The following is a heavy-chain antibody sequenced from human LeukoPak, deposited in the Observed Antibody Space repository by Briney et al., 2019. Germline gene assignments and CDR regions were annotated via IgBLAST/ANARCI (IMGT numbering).Heavy chain of an antibody. V-gene: IGHV4-59*08. Sequence: SETLSLTCTVSGGSISSYYWSWIRQPPGKGLEWIGYIYYSGSTNYNPSLKSRVTISVDTSKNQFSLKLSSVTAADTAVYYCARHLLATGYYFDYWGQGTLVTVSS. CDR3: ARHLLATGYYFDY. J-gene: IGHJ4*02. D-gene: IGHD5-12*01. CDR2: IYYSGST. CDR1: GGSISSYY.